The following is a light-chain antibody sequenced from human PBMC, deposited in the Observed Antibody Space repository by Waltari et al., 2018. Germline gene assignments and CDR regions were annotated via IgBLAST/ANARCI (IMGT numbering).Light chain of an antibody. CDR1: QSINSW. Sequence: DIQMTQSPSTLSASVGDRVIITFRASQSINSWLAWYQQKPGRAPQLLIYKASKLESGVPSRFSGSGSGTEFTLTVSSLQPDDFATYYCQQYNTYPYTFGQGTKLEIK. V-gene: IGKV1-5*03. CDR2: KAS. CDR3: QQYNTYPYT. J-gene: IGKJ2*01.